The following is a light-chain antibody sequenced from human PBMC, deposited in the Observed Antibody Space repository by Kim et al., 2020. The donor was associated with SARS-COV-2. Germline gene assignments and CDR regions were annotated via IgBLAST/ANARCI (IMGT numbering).Light chain of an antibody. CDR1: ALPKQY. CDR3: QSADSSGTYVV. J-gene: IGLJ2*01. CDR2: KDR. V-gene: IGLV3-25*03. Sequence: SYELTQPPSVSVSPGQTARITCSGDALPKQYAYWYQQKPGQAPVLVIYKDRERPSGIPERFSGSSSGTTVTLTISGVQAEDEADYYCQSADSSGTYVVFG.